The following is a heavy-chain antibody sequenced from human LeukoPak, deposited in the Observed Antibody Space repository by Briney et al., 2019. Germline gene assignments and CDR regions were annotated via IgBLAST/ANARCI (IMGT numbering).Heavy chain of an antibody. CDR1: GFTFSNHW. V-gene: IGHV3-74*01. CDR3: ARGPGSTGGAYVGDY. J-gene: IGHJ4*01. D-gene: IGHD4-23*01. CDR2: IDGGASST. Sequence: GGSLRLSCAASGFTFSNHWMHWARQVPGKGLVWVSRIDGGASSTSYADAVKGRFSISRDNGKGTLYLQMNSLRVEDTAVYYCARGPGSTGGAYVGDYWGHGTLVTVSS.